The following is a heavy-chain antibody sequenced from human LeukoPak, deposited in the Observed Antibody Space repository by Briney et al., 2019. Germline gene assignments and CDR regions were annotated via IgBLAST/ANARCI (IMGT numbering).Heavy chain of an antibody. CDR3: GRGGSPTYYFDY. V-gene: IGHV3-64*01. CDR1: GFTFSSYA. CDR2: ISSNGGST. Sequence: GGSLRLSCAASGFTFSSYAMHWVRQAPGKGLEYVSAISSNGGSTYYANSVKGRFTISRDNSKNTLYLQMNSLRAEDTAVYYCGRGGSPTYYFDYWGQGTLVTVSS. J-gene: IGHJ4*02. D-gene: IGHD1-26*01.